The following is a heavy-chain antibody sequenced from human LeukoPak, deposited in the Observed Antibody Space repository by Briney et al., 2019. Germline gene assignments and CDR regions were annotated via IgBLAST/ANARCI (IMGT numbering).Heavy chain of an antibody. CDR2: IGVSGYPI. CDR3: VREAGYGSGLSWLLS. J-gene: IGHJ5*02. Sequence: PGGSLRLSCAAFGFTFSGHEMNWVRQAPGKGLEWGSYIGVSGYPIHYVDSVKGRFTISRDNAKNSLYLQMSSLRAEDTGVYYCVREAGYGSGLSWLLSWGQGTLVTVSS. D-gene: IGHD6-25*01. V-gene: IGHV3-48*03. CDR1: GFTFSGHE.